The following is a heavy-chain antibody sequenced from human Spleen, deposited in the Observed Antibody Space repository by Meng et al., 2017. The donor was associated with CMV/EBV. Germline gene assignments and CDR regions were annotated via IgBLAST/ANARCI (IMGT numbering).Heavy chain of an antibody. D-gene: IGHD3-10*01. Sequence: GGSLRLSCAASGFTFDDYGMSWVRQAPGKGLEWVSGINWNGGSTGYADSVKGRFTISRDNAKNSLYLQMNSLRVEDTALYHCVRVGPGPGGAFDLWGQGEMVTVSS. CDR2: INWNGGST. J-gene: IGHJ3*01. CDR1: GFTFDDYG. CDR3: VRVGPGPGGAFDL. V-gene: IGHV3-20*01.